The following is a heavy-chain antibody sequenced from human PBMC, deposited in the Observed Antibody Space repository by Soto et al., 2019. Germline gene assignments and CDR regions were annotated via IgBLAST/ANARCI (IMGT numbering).Heavy chain of an antibody. CDR3: ARDSGSSSISSFDY. Sequence: GGSLRLSCAASGFTFSSYSMNWVRQAPGKGLEWVSSISSSSSYIYYADSVKGRFTISRDNTKNSLYLQMNSLRAEETAVYYCARDSGSSSISSFDYWGQGTLVTVSP. CDR2: ISSSSSYI. J-gene: IGHJ4*02. D-gene: IGHD6-6*01. V-gene: IGHV3-21*01. CDR1: GFTFSSYS.